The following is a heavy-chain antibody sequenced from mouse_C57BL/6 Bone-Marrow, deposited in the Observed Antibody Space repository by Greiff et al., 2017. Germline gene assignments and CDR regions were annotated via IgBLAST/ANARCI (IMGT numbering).Heavy chain of an antibody. CDR1: GYTFTDYY. Sequence: VQLQQSGPELVKPGASVKISCKASGYTFTDYYINWVKQRPGQGLEWIGWIFPGSGSTYYNEKFKGKATLTVDKSSSTAYMLLSSLTSEDSAVYFLARQDDYDGAWFAYWGQGTLVTVSA. CDR2: IFPGSGST. V-gene: IGHV1-75*01. CDR3: ARQDDYDGAWFAY. J-gene: IGHJ3*01. D-gene: IGHD2-4*01.